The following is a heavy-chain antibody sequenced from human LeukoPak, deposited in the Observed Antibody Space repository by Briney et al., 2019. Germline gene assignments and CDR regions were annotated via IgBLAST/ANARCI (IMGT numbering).Heavy chain of an antibody. Sequence: GGSLRLSCAASGFIFEHYTMNWVRQAPGKSPEWVSLITWDGVSTNYADSVKGRFTISRDNAKNTLNLQMNSLRAEETAVYYCAGDNYYDRSTWGQGTLVTVSS. CDR2: ITWDGVST. V-gene: IGHV3-43*01. CDR3: AGDNYYDRST. J-gene: IGHJ5*02. CDR1: GFIFEHYT. D-gene: IGHD3-22*01.